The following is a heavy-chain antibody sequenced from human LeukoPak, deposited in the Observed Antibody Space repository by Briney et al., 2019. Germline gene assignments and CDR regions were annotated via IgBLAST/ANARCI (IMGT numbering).Heavy chain of an antibody. Sequence: SETLSLTCTVSGGSISIHYWSWIRQPPGKGLEWIGYIYNSGSTNYNPSLKSRVTISLDTSKNQFSLHLTSVTAADTAVYFCARDDYGVFDAFDVWGQGTVVTVSS. CDR1: GGSISIHY. J-gene: IGHJ3*01. V-gene: IGHV4-59*08. D-gene: IGHD3-16*01. CDR2: IYNSGST. CDR3: ARDDYGVFDAFDV.